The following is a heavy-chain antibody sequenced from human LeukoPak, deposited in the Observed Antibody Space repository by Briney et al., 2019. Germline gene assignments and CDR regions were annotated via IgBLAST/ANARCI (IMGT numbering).Heavy chain of an antibody. V-gene: IGHV3-23*01. J-gene: IGHJ6*02. CDR1: GFTFSNYA. CDR3: VVDYGESDGGLHYGMDV. CDR2: LSGSGGGT. Sequence: GGSLRLSCAASGFTFSNYAMSWVRQAPGKGLEWVSALSGSGGGTYYADSVKGRFAISRDNSKNTLYLQMNSLRAEDTAVHYCVVDYGESDGGLHYGMDVWGQGTTVTVSS. D-gene: IGHD4-17*01.